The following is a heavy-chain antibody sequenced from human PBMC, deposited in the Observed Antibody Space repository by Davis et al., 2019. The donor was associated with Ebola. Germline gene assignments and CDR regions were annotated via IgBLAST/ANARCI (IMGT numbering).Heavy chain of an antibody. D-gene: IGHD6-13*01. CDR1: GGSISSYY. CDR2: IYYSGST. J-gene: IGHJ5*02. V-gene: IGHV4-59*01. CDR3: ARDRGSSWYNWLDP. Sequence: MPSETLSLTCTVSGGSISSYYWSWIRQPPGKGLEWIGYIYYSGSTNYNPSLKSRVTISVDTSKNQFSLKLSSVTAADTAVYYCARDRGSSWYNWLDPWGQGTLVTVSS.